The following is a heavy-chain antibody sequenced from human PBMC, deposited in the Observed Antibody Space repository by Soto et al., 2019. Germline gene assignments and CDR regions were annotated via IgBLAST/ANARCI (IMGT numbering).Heavy chain of an antibody. CDR3: ARDRGWQTFDY. J-gene: IGHJ4*02. V-gene: IGHV3-7*03. Sequence: EVQLAESGGGLVQPGGSLSLSCAASGFTFGNYWMSWVRQAPGKEPERVANIKVDGSAKYYVDSVKGRFIISRDNAKNSLDLQMNSLRAEDTAVYYCARDRGWQTFDYWGQGTLVTVSS. CDR2: IKVDGSAK. CDR1: GFTFGNYW. D-gene: IGHD3-10*01.